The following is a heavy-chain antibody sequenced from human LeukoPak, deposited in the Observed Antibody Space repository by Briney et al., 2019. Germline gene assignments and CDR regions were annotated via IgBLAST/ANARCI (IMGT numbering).Heavy chain of an antibody. CDR2: ISSSSSAI. J-gene: IGHJ4*02. D-gene: IGHD1-1*01. CDR3: ARAPWNYFDY. V-gene: IGHV3-48*02. Sequence: GSLRLSCAASGFTFSSYIMNWVRQAPGKGLEWVSYISSSSSAIFYADSVKGRFTISRDNAKNSLYLQMNSLRDEDTAVYYCARAPWNYFDYWGQGTLVTVSS. CDR1: GFTFSSYI.